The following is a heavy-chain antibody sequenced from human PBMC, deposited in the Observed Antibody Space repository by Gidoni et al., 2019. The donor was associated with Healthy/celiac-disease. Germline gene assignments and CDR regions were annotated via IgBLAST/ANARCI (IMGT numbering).Heavy chain of an antibody. V-gene: IGHV4-59*08. CDR3: ARRRGPGYWYLDY. D-gene: IGHD2-8*02. Sequence: QVQLQESGPGLVKPSETLSLTCTVSGGSISSYYWSWIRQPPGKGLDWIGYTYYSGSTNYNPSLKSRVTISVNTSKNQFSLKLSSVTAADTAVYYCARRRGPGYWYLDYWGQGTLVTVSS. J-gene: IGHJ4*02. CDR2: TYYSGST. CDR1: GGSISSYY.